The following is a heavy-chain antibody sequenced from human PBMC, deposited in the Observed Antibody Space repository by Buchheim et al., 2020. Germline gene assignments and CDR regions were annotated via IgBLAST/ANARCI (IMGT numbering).Heavy chain of an antibody. CDR2: ISNDGSTK. CDR1: GVSIDTYG. Sequence: VQLVESGGGVVQPGRSLRLPCAVSGVSIDTYGMHWVRQAPGKGLEWVAVISNDGSTKDYADSVKGRFTISRDNSKNALYLQMNSLRPEDTAVYYCAKDRYCPSPSCPTDYWGQGTL. J-gene: IGHJ4*02. D-gene: IGHD2-2*01. CDR3: AKDRYCPSPSCPTDY. V-gene: IGHV3-30*18.